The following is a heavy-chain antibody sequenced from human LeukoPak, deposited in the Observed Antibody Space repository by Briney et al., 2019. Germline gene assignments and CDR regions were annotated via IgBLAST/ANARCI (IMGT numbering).Heavy chain of an antibody. J-gene: IGHJ4*02. CDR3: ARDRGSGSYSH. V-gene: IGHV4-39*07. CDR2: IYTSGST. D-gene: IGHD3-10*01. CDR1: GGSISSSSYY. Sequence: SETLSLTCTVSGGSISSSSYYWGWIRQPPGKGLEWIGRIYTSGSTNYNPSLKSRVTMSVDTSKNQFSLKLSSVTAADTAVYYCARDRGSGSYSHWGQGTLVTVSS.